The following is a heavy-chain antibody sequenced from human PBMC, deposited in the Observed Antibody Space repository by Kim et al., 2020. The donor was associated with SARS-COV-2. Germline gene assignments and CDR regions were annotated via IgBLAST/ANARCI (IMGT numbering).Heavy chain of an antibody. D-gene: IGHD1-26*01. Sequence: GGSLRLSCAASGFTFSSYAMSWVRQAPGKGLEWVSAISGSGGSTYYAYSVKGRFTIPRDNSKNTLYLQMNSLRAEDTAVYYCAKPPSYSGSYYSPFDYWGQENLLTLSS. CDR3: AKPPSYSGSYYSPFDY. V-gene: IGHV3-23*01. CDR2: ISGSGGST. CDR1: GFTFSSYA. J-gene: IGHJ4*02.